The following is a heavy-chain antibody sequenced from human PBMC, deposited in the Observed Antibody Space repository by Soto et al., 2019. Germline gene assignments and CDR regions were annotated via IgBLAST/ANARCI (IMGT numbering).Heavy chain of an antibody. V-gene: IGHV5-51*01. Sequence: GESLKISCKGSGYSFTSYWIGWVRQMPGKGLEWMGIIYPGDSDTRYSPSFQGQVTISADKSISTAYLQWSSLKASDTAMYYCARPYPARAHNYYYYYMDVWGKGTTVTVSS. CDR3: ARPYPARAHNYYYYYMDV. CDR1: GYSFTSYW. J-gene: IGHJ6*03. CDR2: IYPGDSDT.